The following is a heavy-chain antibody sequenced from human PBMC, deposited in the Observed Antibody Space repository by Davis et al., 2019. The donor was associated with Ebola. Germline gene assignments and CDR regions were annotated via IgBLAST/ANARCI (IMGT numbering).Heavy chain of an antibody. CDR1: RGSISSSSYY. CDR3: ARFLVEDSSGYYFDY. J-gene: IGHJ4*02. Sequence: MPSETLSLTCTVSRGSISSSSYYWGWIRQPPGKGLEWIGSIYYSGITYYHPSLKSRVTISVDTSKNQFSLKLSSVTAADTAVYYCARFLVEDSSGYYFDYWGQGTLVTVSS. D-gene: IGHD3-22*01. CDR2: IYYSGIT. V-gene: IGHV4-39*01.